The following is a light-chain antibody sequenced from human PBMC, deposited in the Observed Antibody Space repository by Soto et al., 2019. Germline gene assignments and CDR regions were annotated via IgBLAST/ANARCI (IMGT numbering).Light chain of an antibody. J-gene: IGKJ2*01. V-gene: IGKV1-39*01. CDR2: AAS. Sequence: DIQMTQSPSSLSASVGDRVTVTCRASQSISNYLNWYQQKPGKAPKVLIYAASTLESGVPSRFSGSGSGTDFTLTISSLQPEDFATYYCQQTYSIQYTFGQGTKVEIK. CDR1: QSISNY. CDR3: QQTYSIQYT.